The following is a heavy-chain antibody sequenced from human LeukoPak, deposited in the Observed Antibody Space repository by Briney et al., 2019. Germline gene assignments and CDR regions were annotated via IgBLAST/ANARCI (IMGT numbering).Heavy chain of an antibody. J-gene: IGHJ1*01. CDR2: ISSSSSYI. CDR1: GFTFSSYS. V-gene: IGHV3-21*01. Sequence: PGGSLRLSCAASGFTFSSYSMNWVRQAPGKGLEWVSSISSSSSYIYYADSVKGRFTISRDNAKNSLYLQMNSLRAEDTAVYYCARDGGITMVQGVILDPKYFQHWGQGTLVTVSS. CDR3: ARDGGITMVQGVILDPKYFQH. D-gene: IGHD3-10*01.